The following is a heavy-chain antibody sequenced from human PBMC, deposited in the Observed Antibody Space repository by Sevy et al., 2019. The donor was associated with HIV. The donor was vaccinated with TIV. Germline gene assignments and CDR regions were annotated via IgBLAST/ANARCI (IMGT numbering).Heavy chain of an antibody. CDR2: ISSSSSTI. D-gene: IGHD4-17*01. CDR1: GFTFSSYS. CDR3: ARENDYGGNSLDY. Sequence: VGSLRLSCAASGFTFSSYSMNWVRQAPGKGLEWVSYISSSSSTIYYADSVKGRFTISRDNAKNSLYLQMNSLRAEDTAVYYCARENDYGGNSLDYWGQGTLVTVSS. J-gene: IGHJ4*02. V-gene: IGHV3-48*01.